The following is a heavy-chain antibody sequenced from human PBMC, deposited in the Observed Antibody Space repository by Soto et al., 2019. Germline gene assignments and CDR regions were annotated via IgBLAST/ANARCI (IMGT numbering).Heavy chain of an antibody. CDR3: AKDGSHNFDY. D-gene: IGHD1-26*01. CDR1: GFTFSHYA. J-gene: IGHJ4*02. Sequence: QVPLVESGGGVVQTGRSLRLSCAASGFTFSHYAMHWVRQAPGKGLEWVALMSYDGSNEYYADSVKGRFTISRDNSKNTLYLQMNSLRAEDTAVYYCAKDGSHNFDYWGQGTLVTVSS. CDR2: MSYDGSNE. V-gene: IGHV3-30*18.